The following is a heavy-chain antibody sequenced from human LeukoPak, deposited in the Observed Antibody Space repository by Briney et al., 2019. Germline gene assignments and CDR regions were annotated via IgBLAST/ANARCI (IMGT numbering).Heavy chain of an antibody. CDR2: IYYTGST. CDR3: ARGASGWYWIDY. J-gene: IGHJ4*02. V-gene: IGHV4-59*01. Sequence: SETLSLTCTVSGGSISSYNWNLIRQPPGKGLEWIGNIYYTGSTNYNPSFKGRVTISVDTSKNQFSLKLSSVTAADTAVFYCARGASGWYWIDYWGLGTLVTVSS. D-gene: IGHD6-19*01. CDR1: GGSISSYN.